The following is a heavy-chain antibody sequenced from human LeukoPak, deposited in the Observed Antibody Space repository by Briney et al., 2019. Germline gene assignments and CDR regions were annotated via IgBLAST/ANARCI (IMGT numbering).Heavy chain of an antibody. V-gene: IGHV4-61*01. CDR3: ATLTGGDDAFDI. CDR2: IFYTGST. CDR1: GGSISSVTYY. J-gene: IGHJ3*02. Sequence: SETLSLTCTVSGGSISSVTYYWGWIRQPPGKGLEWIGYIFYTGSTNYNPSLKSRVTISVLTSKNRFSLKLSSVTAADTAVYYCATLTGGDDAFDIWGQGTMVTVSS. D-gene: IGHD4-23*01.